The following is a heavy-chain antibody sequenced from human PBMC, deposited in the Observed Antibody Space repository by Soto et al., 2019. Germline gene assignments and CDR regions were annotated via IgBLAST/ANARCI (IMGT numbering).Heavy chain of an antibody. D-gene: IGHD1-26*01. CDR1: GGTFSSFA. Sequence: QVHLVQSGAEVKKPGSSVSVSCKASGGTFSSFAITWVRQAPGQGFEWMGEIIPIFDTRNYAQKFQGRRTYIVADSNITANMVLSSLRSEDTAVYYCAGAGNNGSHGRNFRCGWFDPWSQGTLVTVSS. V-gene: IGHV1-69*01. CDR3: AGAGNNGSHGRNFRCGWFDP. CDR2: IIPIFDTR. J-gene: IGHJ5*02.